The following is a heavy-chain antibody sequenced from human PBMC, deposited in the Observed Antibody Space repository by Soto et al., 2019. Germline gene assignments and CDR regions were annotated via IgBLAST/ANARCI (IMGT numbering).Heavy chain of an antibody. J-gene: IGHJ4*02. Sequence: EVQLVESGGGLVQPGGSLRLSCAASGFTFSSYSMNWFRQAPGKGLEWVSYISSSSSTIYYADSVKGRFTISRDNAKNSLYLQMNSLRDEDTAVYYCARVDSSYKSGFDYWGQGTLVTVSS. CDR3: ARVDSSYKSGFDY. V-gene: IGHV3-48*02. CDR1: GFTFSSYS. CDR2: ISSSSSTI. D-gene: IGHD3-22*01.